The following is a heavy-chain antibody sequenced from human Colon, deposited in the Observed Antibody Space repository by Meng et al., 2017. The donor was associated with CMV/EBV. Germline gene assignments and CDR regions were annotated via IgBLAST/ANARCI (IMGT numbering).Heavy chain of an antibody. CDR3: ARGSQSQRLLDY. CDR1: GYAFIDYY. J-gene: IGHJ4*02. D-gene: IGHD6-25*01. Sequence: ASVKVSCKASGYAFIDYYIHWVRQAPGQSLEWMGWMNSDAGNTVYAPQFPGRVTMTRDTSINTAYMELRSLKSDDTAVYYCARGSQSQRLLDYWGQGTLVTVSS. CDR2: MNSDAGNT. V-gene: IGHV1-2*02.